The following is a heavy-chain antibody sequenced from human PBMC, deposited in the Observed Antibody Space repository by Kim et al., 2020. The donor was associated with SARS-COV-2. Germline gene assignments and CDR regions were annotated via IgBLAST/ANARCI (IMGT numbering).Heavy chain of an antibody. J-gene: IGHJ5*02. V-gene: IGHV3-21*01. CDR2: I. Sequence: IYYADSVKGRFTICRDNAKNSLYLQMNNLRAEDTAVYYCARDLRLYWFDPWGQGTLVTVSS. CDR3: ARDLRLYWFDP. D-gene: IGHD3-16*01.